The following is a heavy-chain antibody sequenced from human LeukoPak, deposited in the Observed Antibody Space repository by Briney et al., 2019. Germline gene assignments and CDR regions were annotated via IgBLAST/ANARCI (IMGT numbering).Heavy chain of an antibody. CDR1: GYTFTSYG. V-gene: IGHV1-46*01. CDR2: INPSGGST. CDR3: ARSADLYYFDY. J-gene: IGHJ4*02. Sequence: ASVKVSCKASGYTFTSYGISWVRQAPGQGLEWMGIINPSGGSTSYAQKFQGRVTMTRDTSTSTVYMELSSLRSEDTAVYYCARSADLYYFDYWGQGTLVTVSS.